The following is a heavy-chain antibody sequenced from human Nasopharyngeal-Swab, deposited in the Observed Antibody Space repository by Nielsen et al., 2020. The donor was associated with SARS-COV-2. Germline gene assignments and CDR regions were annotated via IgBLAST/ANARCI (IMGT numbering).Heavy chain of an antibody. Sequence: ASVKVSCKASGYTFISYDINWVRQATGQGLEWMGWMNPKSGNTGKAQKFQGRVTMTWDRSTATAQMELSSLRSEDTAVYYCARLHTVTTFNYYYYGMDVWGQGTTVTVSS. CDR1: GYTFISYD. CDR2: MNPKSGNT. CDR3: ARLHTVTTFNYYYYGMDV. D-gene: IGHD4-17*01. J-gene: IGHJ6*02. V-gene: IGHV1-8*01.